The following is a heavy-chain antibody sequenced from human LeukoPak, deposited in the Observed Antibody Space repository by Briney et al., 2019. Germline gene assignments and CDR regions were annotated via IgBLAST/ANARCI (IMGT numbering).Heavy chain of an antibody. V-gene: IGHV4-39*07. D-gene: IGHD3-22*01. Sequence: TSETLSLTCTVSGGSISSTNYYWGWIRQPPGKGLDWIGSIYYSGSTYYNPSLKSRVTISVDTSKNQFSLKLSSVTAADTAVYYCARGGDPYDSSGWDAFDIWGQGTMVTVSS. CDR2: IYYSGST. J-gene: IGHJ3*02. CDR3: ARGGDPYDSSGWDAFDI. CDR1: GGSISSTNYY.